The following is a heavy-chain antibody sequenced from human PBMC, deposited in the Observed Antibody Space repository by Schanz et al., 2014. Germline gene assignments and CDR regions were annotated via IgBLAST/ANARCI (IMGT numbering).Heavy chain of an antibody. V-gene: IGHV7-4-1*02. J-gene: IGHJ4*02. D-gene: IGHD6-19*01. Sequence: QVQLVQSGSELKKPGASVKVSCKASGYTLTGFGVSWVRQAPGQGLEWVGWINTNTGNPTYAQGFTGRFVFSLDTSVSTAYLQISSLKAEDTAAYYCTTETIAMAGTFSIWGQGTLVTVSS. CDR3: TTETIAMAGTFSI. CDR2: INTNTGNP. CDR1: GYTLTGFG.